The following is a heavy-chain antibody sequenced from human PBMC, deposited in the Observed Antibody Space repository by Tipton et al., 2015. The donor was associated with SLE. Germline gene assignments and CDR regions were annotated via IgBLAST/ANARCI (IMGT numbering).Heavy chain of an antibody. J-gene: IGHJ4*02. V-gene: IGHV4-61*02. CDR3: ARDTGNPPNYFDY. CDR2: IYTSGST. D-gene: IGHD2/OR15-2a*01. Sequence: TLSLTCTVSGGSISSGSYYWSWIRQPAGKGLEWIGRIYTSGSTNYNPPLRSRVTMSVDTSKNQFSLKVTSVTASDTAVYYCARDTGNPPNYFDYWGQGTQVTVSS. CDR1: GGSISSGSYY.